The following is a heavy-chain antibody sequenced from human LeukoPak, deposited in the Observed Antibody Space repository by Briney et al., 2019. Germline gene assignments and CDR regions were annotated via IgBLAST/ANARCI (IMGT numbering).Heavy chain of an antibody. V-gene: IGHV5-51*01. CDR3: ARPGSPDYYDSSGFPLNDAFDI. CDR2: VYAGDSDT. D-gene: IGHD3-22*01. J-gene: IGHJ3*02. Sequence: GESLKMSCKGSGYSFTSYWIGWVRQMPGKGLECMGIVYAGDSDTRYSPSFQGQVTISADKSISTAYLQWSSLKASDTAMYYCARPGSPDYYDSSGFPLNDAFDIWGQGTMVTVSS. CDR1: GYSFTSYW.